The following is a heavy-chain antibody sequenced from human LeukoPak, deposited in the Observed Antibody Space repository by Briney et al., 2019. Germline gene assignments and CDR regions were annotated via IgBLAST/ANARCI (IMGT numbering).Heavy chain of an antibody. CDR2: IYYSGST. Sequence: PSETLSLTCTVSGGSISSGDYYWSWIRQPPGKGLEWIGYIYYSGSTYYNPSLKSRVTISVDTSKNQFSLKLSSVTVADAAVYYCARESSSWLLTGWGQGTLVTVSS. V-gene: IGHV4-30-4*01. D-gene: IGHD6-13*01. J-gene: IGHJ4*02. CDR3: ARESSSWLLTG. CDR1: GGSISSGDYY.